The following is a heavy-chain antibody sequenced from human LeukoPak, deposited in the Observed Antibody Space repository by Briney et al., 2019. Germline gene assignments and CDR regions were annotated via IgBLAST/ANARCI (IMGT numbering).Heavy chain of an antibody. CDR1: GGSISSYY. V-gene: IGHV4-59*01. Sequence: PSETLSLTCTVSGGSISSYYWSWIRQPPGKGRGWIGYIYYSGSTNYNPSLKSRVTISVDSSKNQFSLKLSSVTAADTAVYYCARDNGLYYYYMDVWGKGTTVTVSS. CDR3: ARDNGLYYYYMDV. D-gene: IGHD2-8*01. J-gene: IGHJ6*03. CDR2: IYYSGST.